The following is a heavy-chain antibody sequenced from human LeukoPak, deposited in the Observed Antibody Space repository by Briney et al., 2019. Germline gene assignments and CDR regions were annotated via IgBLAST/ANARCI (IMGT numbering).Heavy chain of an antibody. D-gene: IGHD3-22*01. CDR1: GYTFTSYD. CDR3: ARSRVAITMIVEGGAYYFDY. CDR2: MNPNSGNT. Sequence: ASVKVSCKASGYTFTSYDINWVRQATGQGLKWMGWMNPNSGNTGYAQKFQGRVTITRNTSISTAYMELSSLRSEDTAVYYCARSRVAITMIVEGGAYYFDYWGQGTLVTVSS. J-gene: IGHJ4*02. V-gene: IGHV1-8*03.